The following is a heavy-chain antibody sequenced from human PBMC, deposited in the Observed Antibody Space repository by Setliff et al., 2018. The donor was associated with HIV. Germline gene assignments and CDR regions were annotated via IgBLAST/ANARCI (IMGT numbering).Heavy chain of an antibody. J-gene: IGHJ4*02. Sequence: SETLSLTCTVSGGSISSYYWSWIRQPPGKGLEWIGYIYYSGSTNYNPSLKSRVTISVDTSKNQFSLKLSSVTAADTAVYYCARVAGSSWPFDYWGQGTQVTVSS. D-gene: IGHD6-13*01. CDR2: IYYSGST. CDR3: ARVAGSSWPFDY. V-gene: IGHV4-59*01. CDR1: GGSISSYY.